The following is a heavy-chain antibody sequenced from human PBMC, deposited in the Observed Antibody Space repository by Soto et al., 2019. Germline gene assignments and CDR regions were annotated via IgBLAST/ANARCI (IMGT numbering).Heavy chain of an antibody. J-gene: IGHJ5*01. Sequence: PSETLSLTCTVSGSTISSYYWSWIRQPPGKGLERIANIHYSGTTNYNPSLARRVTLSVDTSKNQFPLNMTSVTAPDRAMYFCARYNSYAIDSWGRGTLVTVSS. CDR1: GSTISSYY. CDR2: IHYSGTT. D-gene: IGHD2-8*01. CDR3: ARYNSYAIDS. V-gene: IGHV4-59*01.